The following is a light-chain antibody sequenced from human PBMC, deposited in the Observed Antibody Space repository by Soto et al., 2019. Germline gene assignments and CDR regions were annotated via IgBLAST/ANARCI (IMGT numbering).Light chain of an antibody. CDR3: QQSNSYWT. J-gene: IGKJ1*01. V-gene: IGKV1-5*03. CDR2: KAT. Sequence: DIQMTQSPSTLSASVGDRVTITCRASQSISSWLAWYQQKPGKAPKLLIYKATSLESGVPSRFSCSGSGTEFTLTISSWYPDEFSSYYFQQSNSYWTVGQAT. CDR1: QSISSW.